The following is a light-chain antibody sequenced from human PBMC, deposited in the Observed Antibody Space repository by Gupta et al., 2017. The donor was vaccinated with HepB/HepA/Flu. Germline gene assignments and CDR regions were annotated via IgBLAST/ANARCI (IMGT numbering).Light chain of an antibody. CDR3: CSYTGEYI. Sequence: QSALTQPRSVSGSPGQSVTISCTGTIDNLGGYNYVSWYQQHPGKAPKLIIYDVTKRPSGVPDRFSASKSGSAASLTISGLQADDEADYYCCSYTGEYIFGTGTRVTV. CDR1: IDNLGGYNY. J-gene: IGLJ1*01. V-gene: IGLV2-11*01. CDR2: DVT.